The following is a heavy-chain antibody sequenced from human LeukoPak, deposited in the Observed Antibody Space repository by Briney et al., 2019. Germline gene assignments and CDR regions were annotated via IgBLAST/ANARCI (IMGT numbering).Heavy chain of an antibody. CDR2: IWYDGSNK. V-gene: IGHV3-33*06. D-gene: IGHD3-22*01. CDR3: AKDDSSGYYYFDY. CDR1: GFTLSSYG. J-gene: IGHJ4*02. Sequence: GSLRLSRAASGFTLSSYGMHWVRQAPGKGLEWVAVIWYDGSNKYYADSVKGRFTISRDNSKNTLYLQMNSLRAEDTAVYYCAKDDSSGYYYFDYWGQGTLVTVSS.